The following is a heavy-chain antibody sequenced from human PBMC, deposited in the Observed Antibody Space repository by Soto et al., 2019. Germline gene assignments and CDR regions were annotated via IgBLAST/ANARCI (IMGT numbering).Heavy chain of an antibody. J-gene: IGHJ6*02. CDR2: IYTSGST. V-gene: IGHV4-4*07. CDR3: ARAQEQWMVSYYYYGMDV. CDR1: GGSISSYY. D-gene: IGHD6-19*01. Sequence: PSETLSLTCTVSGGSISSYYWSWIRQPAGKGLEWIGRIYTSGSTNYNPSLKSRVTMSVDTSKNQFSLKLSSVTAADTAVYYCARAQEQWMVSYYYYGMDVWGHRTTVTVSS.